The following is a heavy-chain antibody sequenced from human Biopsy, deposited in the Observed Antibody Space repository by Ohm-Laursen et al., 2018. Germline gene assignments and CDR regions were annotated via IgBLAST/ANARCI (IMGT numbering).Heavy chain of an antibody. Sequence: SETLSLTCAVYNVSFSSFYWSWIRQPPGKGLEWIGEISHTGSTNYNPPLKSRVFMSVDTSRSQFSLKLSSATAADTAIYYCAHGSGSYYKWDFWGRGILVTVSS. V-gene: IGHV4-34*01. CDR1: NVSFSSFY. J-gene: IGHJ4*02. CDR3: AHGSGSYYKWDF. D-gene: IGHD3-10*01. CDR2: ISHTGST.